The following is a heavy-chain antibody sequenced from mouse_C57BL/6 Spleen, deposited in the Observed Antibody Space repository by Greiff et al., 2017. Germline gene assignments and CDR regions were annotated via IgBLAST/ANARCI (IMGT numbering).Heavy chain of an antibody. CDR1: GFTFSDYY. Sequence: DVHLVESEGGLVQPGSSMKLSCTASGFTFSDYYMAWVRQVPEKGLEWVANINYDGSSTYYLDSLKSRFIISRDNAKNILYLQMSSLKSEDTATYYCARDLHYYGSSYGVFDYWGQGTTLTVSS. CDR2: INYDGSST. J-gene: IGHJ2*01. CDR3: ARDLHYYGSSYGVFDY. V-gene: IGHV5-16*01. D-gene: IGHD1-1*01.